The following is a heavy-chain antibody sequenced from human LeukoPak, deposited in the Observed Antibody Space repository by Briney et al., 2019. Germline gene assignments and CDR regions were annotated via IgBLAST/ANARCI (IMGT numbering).Heavy chain of an antibody. J-gene: IGHJ6*02. CDR3: ARERVNYYYYGMDV. D-gene: IGHD2-21*01. V-gene: IGHV3-30*02. Sequence: GGSLRLSCAVSGFSFSGSGMHWVRQAPGKGLEWVAIIWYDGSEKYYADSVKGRFTISRDNSKNTLYLQMNSLRAEDTAVYYCARERVNYYYYGMDVWGQGTTVTVSS. CDR2: IWYDGSEK. CDR1: GFSFSGSG.